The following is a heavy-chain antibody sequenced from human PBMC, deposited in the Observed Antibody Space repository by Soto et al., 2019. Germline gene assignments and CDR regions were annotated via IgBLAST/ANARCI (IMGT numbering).Heavy chain of an antibody. CDR1: GGSISSGGYY. CDR3: ARVRKDPEYSSSLIDY. J-gene: IGHJ4*02. CDR2: IYYSGST. Sequence: SETLSLTCTVSGGSISSGGYYWSWIRQHPGKGLEWIGYIYYSGSTYYNPSLKSRVTISVDTSKNQFSLKLSSVTAADTAVYYCARVRKDPEYSSSLIDYWGQGTLVTVSS. V-gene: IGHV4-31*03. D-gene: IGHD6-13*01.